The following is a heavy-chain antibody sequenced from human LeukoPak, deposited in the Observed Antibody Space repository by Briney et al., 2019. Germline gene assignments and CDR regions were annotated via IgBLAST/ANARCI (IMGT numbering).Heavy chain of an antibody. CDR2: ISSSGSTI. D-gene: IGHD7-27*01. J-gene: IGHJ5*02. V-gene: IGHV3-48*03. CDR3: ARGTGYCLDP. Sequence: PGGSLRLSCAASGFTFSSYEMNWVRQAPGKGLEWVSYISSSGSTIYYADSVKGRFTLSGGNAKNSLYLQMNSLRAEDTAVYYCARGTGYCLDPWGQGTLVTVSS. CDR1: GFTFSSYE.